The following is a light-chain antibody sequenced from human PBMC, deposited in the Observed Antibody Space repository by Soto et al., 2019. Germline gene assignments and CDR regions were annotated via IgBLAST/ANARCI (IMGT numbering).Light chain of an antibody. CDR3: QQYGSSGT. CDR1: QSVSNNY. V-gene: IGKV3-20*01. J-gene: IGKJ1*01. CDR2: GAS. Sequence: EIVLTQSPGTLSLSPGERATLSCRASQSVSNNYLAWYQQKPGQAPRLLIYGASNRATGIPDRSSGSGSGTDFTLTISILEPEDFTVYYCQQYGSSGTFGQGTKVEIK.